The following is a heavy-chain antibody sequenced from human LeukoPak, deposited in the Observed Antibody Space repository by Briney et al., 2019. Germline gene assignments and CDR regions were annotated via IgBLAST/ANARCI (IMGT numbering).Heavy chain of an antibody. Sequence: GGSLRLSCAASGFSFSSYGLYWVRQAPGKGLDWVAFSRHDEDGKYYADSVKGRFTISRDNAKNSLYLQMNSLRAEDTAVYYCARDGSRVVPAAIVDYWGQGTLVTVSS. CDR2: SRHDEDGK. D-gene: IGHD2-2*01. J-gene: IGHJ4*02. CDR1: GFSFSSYG. CDR3: ARDGSRVVPAAIVDY. V-gene: IGHV3-30*02.